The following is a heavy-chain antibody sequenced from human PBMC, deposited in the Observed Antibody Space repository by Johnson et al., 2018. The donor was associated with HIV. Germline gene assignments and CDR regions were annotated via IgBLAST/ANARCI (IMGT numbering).Heavy chain of an antibody. Sequence: VQLVESGGGVVQPGRSLRLSCAASGFTFSSYAMHWVRQAPGKGLEWVAVISYDGSNKYYADSVKGRFTISRDNAKNSLFLQMNSLRAEDMAVYYCARVPWSLDAFDIWGQGKMVTVS. V-gene: IGHV3-30-3*01. D-gene: IGHD2-15*01. CDR2: ISYDGSNK. CDR1: GFTFSSYA. J-gene: IGHJ3*02. CDR3: ARVPWSLDAFDI.